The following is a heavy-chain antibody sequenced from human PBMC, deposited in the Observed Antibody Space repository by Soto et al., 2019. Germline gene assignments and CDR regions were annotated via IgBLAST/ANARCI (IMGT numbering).Heavy chain of an antibody. Sequence: GASVKVSCKASGYTFTSYGISWVQQAPGQGLEWMGWISAYNGNANYAQKLQGRVTMTTDTSTSTAYMELRSLRSDDTAVYYCARDRGYSYGPIGYYGMDVWGQGNTVTVSS. V-gene: IGHV1-18*01. CDR3: ARDRGYSYGPIGYYGMDV. D-gene: IGHD5-18*01. J-gene: IGHJ6*02. CDR1: GYTFTSYG. CDR2: ISAYNGNA.